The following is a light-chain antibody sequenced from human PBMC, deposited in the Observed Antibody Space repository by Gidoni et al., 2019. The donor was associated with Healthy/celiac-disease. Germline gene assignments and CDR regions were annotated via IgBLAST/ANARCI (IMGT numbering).Light chain of an antibody. CDR3: QQYDNLPMYT. V-gene: IGKV1-33*01. CDR1: QDISNY. J-gene: IGKJ2*01. CDR2: DAS. Sequence: DIQMTQSPSSLSASAGVRVTITCQASQDISNYLNWYQQKPGKAPKLLIYDASNLETGVPSRFSGSGSGTDFTFTISSLQPEDIATYYCQQYDNLPMYTFGQGTKLEIK.